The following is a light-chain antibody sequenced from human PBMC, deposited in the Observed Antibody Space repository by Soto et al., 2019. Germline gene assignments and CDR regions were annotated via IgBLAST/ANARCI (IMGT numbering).Light chain of an antibody. CDR3: SSYTTSNTRQIV. CDR2: DVS. J-gene: IGLJ1*01. V-gene: IGLV2-14*03. CDR1: SSDVGGYNY. Sequence: QSVLTQPASVSGSPGQSITISCTGTSSDVGGYNYVSWYQHHPGKAPKLIIYDVSKRPSGVSIRFSGSKSDNTASLTLSGLQPEDEADYHCSSYTTSNTRQIVFGTGTKLTVL.